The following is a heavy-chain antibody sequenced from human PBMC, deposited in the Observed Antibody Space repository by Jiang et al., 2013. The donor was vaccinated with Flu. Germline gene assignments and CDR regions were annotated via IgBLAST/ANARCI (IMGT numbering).Heavy chain of an antibody. J-gene: IGHJ4*02. Sequence: GLVKPSETLSLTCTVSGDSISGSHYYWGWIRQPPGKGLEWIGSIHYDGRAYYSPSLRSRLTISVDTSKNQFSLTLSSVTAADTAVYHCARPISMGNYGYWGQGTLVTVSS. CDR1: GDSISGSHYY. CDR2: IHYDGRA. V-gene: IGHV4-39*01. D-gene: IGHD3-16*01. CDR3: ARPISMGNYGY.